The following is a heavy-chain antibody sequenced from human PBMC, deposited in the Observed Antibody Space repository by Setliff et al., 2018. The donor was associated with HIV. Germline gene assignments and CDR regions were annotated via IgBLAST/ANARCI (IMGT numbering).Heavy chain of an antibody. J-gene: IGHJ6*03. CDR3: ARAGVVEGYYYYYYMDV. Sequence: GGSLRLSCEASGFSFDDYCMNWVRQAPGKGLEWVSYISSKRTSIYYADSVKGRFTISRDNDNNSLYLQMSGLSAEDTAVYYCARAGVVEGYYYYYYMDVWGKGTTVTVSS. V-gene: IGHV3-48*01. CDR2: ISSKRTSI. CDR1: GFSFDDYC. D-gene: IGHD2-15*01.